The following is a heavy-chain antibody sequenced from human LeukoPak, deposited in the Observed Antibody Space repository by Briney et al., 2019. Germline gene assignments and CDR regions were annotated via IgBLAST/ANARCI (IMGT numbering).Heavy chain of an antibody. J-gene: IGHJ6*03. Sequence: PGGSLRLSCAASGFTFSSYSMNWVRQAPGKGLEWVSSISSSSSYIYYADSVKGRFTISRDNAKNSLYLQMNSLRAEDTAVYYCAGVPDQIAVAGLYYYYYYMDVWGKGTTVTVSS. CDR1: GFTFSSYS. V-gene: IGHV3-21*01. D-gene: IGHD6-19*01. CDR2: ISSSSSYI. CDR3: AGVPDQIAVAGLYYYYYYMDV.